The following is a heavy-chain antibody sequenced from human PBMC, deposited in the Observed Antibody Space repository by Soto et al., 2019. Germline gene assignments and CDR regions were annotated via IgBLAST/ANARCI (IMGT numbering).Heavy chain of an antibody. D-gene: IGHD1-20*01. Sequence: SETLSLTCHLSGGSIGGYYWNWIRQSPGGGLEWIGSILYSVNTNYNPSLSSRVTISVDPPKTQFSLNVHSVNAADTAIYYCGKTRGIAGAAFTWFDLWGQGTQVTVSS. CDR1: GGSIGGYY. J-gene: IGHJ5*01. V-gene: IGHV4-59*01. CDR2: ILYSVNT. CDR3: GKTRGIAGAAFTWFDL.